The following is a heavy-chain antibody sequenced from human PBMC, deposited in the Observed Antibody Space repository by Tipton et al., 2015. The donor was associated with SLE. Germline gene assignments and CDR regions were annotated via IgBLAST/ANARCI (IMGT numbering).Heavy chain of an antibody. J-gene: IGHJ4*02. CDR2: ISYDGINK. CDR1: GFSFSTFA. Sequence: SLRLSCAATGFSFSTFAMHWVRQAPGKGLDWLTVISYDGINKYYGDSVKGRFTVSRDNSKSTLYLQMNSLRPEDTAIYYCARALPLVGSIDYWGQGTLVTVSS. D-gene: IGHD1-26*01. CDR3: ARALPLVGSIDY. V-gene: IGHV3-30-3*01.